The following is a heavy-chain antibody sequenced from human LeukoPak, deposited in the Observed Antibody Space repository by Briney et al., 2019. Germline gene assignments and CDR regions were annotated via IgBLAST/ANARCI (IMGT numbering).Heavy chain of an antibody. CDR3: AREGSGDYAWFDL. Sequence: GGSLRLSCAASGFTVSNKYMTWVRQAPGKGLEWVSSIAYSGTYTYYADSVKGRFTISRDNAKNSLYLQMNSLRAEGTAVYYCAREGSGDYAWFDLWGQGTLVTVSS. CDR2: IAYSGTYT. J-gene: IGHJ5*02. V-gene: IGHV3-21*01. CDR1: GFTVSNKY. D-gene: IGHD4-17*01.